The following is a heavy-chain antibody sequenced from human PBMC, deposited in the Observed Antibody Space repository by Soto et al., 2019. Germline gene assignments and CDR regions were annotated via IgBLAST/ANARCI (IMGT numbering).Heavy chain of an antibody. V-gene: IGHV4-34*01. CDR3: ARGRIVVVPAARGFYYYYGMDV. Sequence: SETLSLTCAVYGGSFSGYYRSWIRQPPGKGLEWIGEINHSGSTNYNPSLKSRVTISVDTSKNQFSLKLSSVTAADTAVYYCARGRIVVVPAARGFYYYYGMDVWGQGTTVTVSS. CDR1: GGSFSGYY. D-gene: IGHD2-2*01. CDR2: INHSGST. J-gene: IGHJ6*02.